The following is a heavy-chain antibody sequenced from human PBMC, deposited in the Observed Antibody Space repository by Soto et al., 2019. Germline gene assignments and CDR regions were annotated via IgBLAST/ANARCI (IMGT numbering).Heavy chain of an antibody. D-gene: IGHD1-26*01. J-gene: IGHJ3*02. CDR3: AIEKVGATSIHVFDI. CDR1: GFPFSSYA. V-gene: IGHV3-23*01. CDR2: MSGSGDST. Sequence: GGSLGLSCPASGFPFSSYAISLVRQTPGKGLEWVSSMSGSGDSTYHAESVSGRFTISRDNSKNTLYLQMSSLRAEDTAVYYCAIEKVGATSIHVFDIWGQGT.